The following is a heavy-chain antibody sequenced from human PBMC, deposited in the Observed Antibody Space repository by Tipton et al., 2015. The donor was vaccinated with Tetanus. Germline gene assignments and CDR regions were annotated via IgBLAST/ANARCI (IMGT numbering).Heavy chain of an antibody. J-gene: IGHJ4*02. Sequence: TLSLTCTVSGGSVSSDGSYWSWIRQPPGKGLEWIAYVDYSGSTNFNPSLKSRLIISIDTSKNQFSLRLTSMTAADTAVYYCARSNFAYFKKGPFDSWGQGMLVTVSS. V-gene: IGHV4-61*08. CDR3: ARSNFAYFKKGPFDS. D-gene: IGHD3-16*01. CDR2: VDYSGST. CDR1: GGSVSSDGSY.